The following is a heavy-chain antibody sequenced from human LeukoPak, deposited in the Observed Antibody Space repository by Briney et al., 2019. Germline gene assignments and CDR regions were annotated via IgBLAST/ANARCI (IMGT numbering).Heavy chain of an antibody. D-gene: IGHD6-25*01. CDR1: GGTFSSYA. Sequence: ASVKVSCKASGGTFSSYAISWVRQAPGQGLEWMGGIIPIFGTANYAQKFQGRVTITADESTSTAYMELSSLRSEDTAVYYCASRFGSAASRYYYHYYMDVWGKGTTVTVSS. V-gene: IGHV1-69*13. J-gene: IGHJ6*03. CDR2: IIPIFGTA. CDR3: ASRFGSAASRYYYHYYMDV.